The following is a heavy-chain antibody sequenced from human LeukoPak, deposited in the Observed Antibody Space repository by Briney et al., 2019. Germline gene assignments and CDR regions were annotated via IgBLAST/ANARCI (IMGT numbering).Heavy chain of an antibody. Sequence: GGSLRLSCAASGFTFSSYVMNWVRQAPGKGLEWVSGISDSGGGTYYADSVKGRFTISRDNSKNTLYLQMNSLRAEDTAVYYCAKAEQWLVSYYFDYWGQGTLVTVSS. CDR2: ISDSGGGT. D-gene: IGHD6-19*01. CDR3: AKAEQWLVSYYFDY. V-gene: IGHV3-23*01. J-gene: IGHJ4*02. CDR1: GFTFSSYV.